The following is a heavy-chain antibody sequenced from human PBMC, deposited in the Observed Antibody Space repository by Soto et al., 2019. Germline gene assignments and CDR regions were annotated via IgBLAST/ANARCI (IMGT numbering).Heavy chain of an antibody. CDR2: ISSTSSFI. V-gene: IGHV3-21*02. CDR3: ARGDSVTTVTTIDY. CDR1: GFTVSSHS. J-gene: IGHJ4*02. Sequence: EVQLVESGGGLVKPGGSLRLSCAASGFTVSSHSMNWVRQAPGNGLEWVSSISSTSSFIYYTDSVKVRFTISRDNAKNSLYLQMNSLRAEDTAVYYCARGDSVTTVTTIDYWGQGSLVTVSS. D-gene: IGHD4-17*01.